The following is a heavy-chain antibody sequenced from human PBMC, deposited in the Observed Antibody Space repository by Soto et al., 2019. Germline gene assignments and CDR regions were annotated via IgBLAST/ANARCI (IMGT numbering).Heavy chain of an antibody. V-gene: IGHV3-15*07. Sequence: GGSLRLSCAASGFIFSDAWINWVRQAPGKGLEWVGRIKSKTDGGTTDFAAPVKGRFAILRDDSRDVVYMEMYSLKTDDTAVYFCTTDSLFTGQLVRMDNWGHGTLVTVSS. J-gene: IGHJ4*01. CDR1: GFIFSDAW. CDR2: IKSKTDGGTT. D-gene: IGHD3-9*01. CDR3: TTDSLFTGQLVRMDN.